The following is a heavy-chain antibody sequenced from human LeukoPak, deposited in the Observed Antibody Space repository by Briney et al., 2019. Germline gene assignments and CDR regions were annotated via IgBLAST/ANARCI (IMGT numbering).Heavy chain of an antibody. D-gene: IGHD2-2*01. V-gene: IGHV1-69*04. CDR1: GGTFSSYA. CDR3: ARDQPHYYGMDV. CDR2: IIPILGIA. J-gene: IGHJ6*02. Sequence: SVKVSCKASGGTFSSYAISWVRQAPGQGLEWMGRIIPILGIANYAQKFQGRVTITADKSTSTAYMELSSLRSEDTAVYYCARDQPHYYGMDVRGQGTTVTVSS.